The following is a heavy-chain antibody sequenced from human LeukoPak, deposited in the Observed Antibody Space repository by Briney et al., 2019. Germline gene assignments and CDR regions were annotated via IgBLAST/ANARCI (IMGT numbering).Heavy chain of an antibody. V-gene: IGHV3-23*01. CDR1: GFNFRAYW. D-gene: IGHD6-19*01. CDR3: AKDLSSSGWYGSPRLVFDY. J-gene: IGHJ4*02. CDR2: ISGSGGST. Sequence: PGGSLRLSCTTSGFNFRAYWMGWVRQAPGKGLEWVSAISGSGGSTYYADSVKGRFTISRDNSKNTLYLQMNSLRAEDTAVYYCAKDLSSSGWYGSPRLVFDYWGQGTLVTVSP.